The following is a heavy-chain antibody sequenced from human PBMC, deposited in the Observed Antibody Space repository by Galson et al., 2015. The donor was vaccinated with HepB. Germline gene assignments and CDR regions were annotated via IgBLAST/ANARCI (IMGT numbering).Heavy chain of an antibody. CDR3: VRESLMAMVTFDL. V-gene: IGHV3-33*01. CDR2: IWHDGSNQ. Sequence: SLRLSCAASGFIFSRHGIHWVRQAPGKGLECVAMIWHDGSNQIYADSVKGRFTISRDNSKNTLYLQMNSLRAEDTAVYYCVRESLMAMVTFDLWGRGTLVTVSS. CDR1: GFIFSRHG. D-gene: IGHD5-18*01. J-gene: IGHJ4*02.